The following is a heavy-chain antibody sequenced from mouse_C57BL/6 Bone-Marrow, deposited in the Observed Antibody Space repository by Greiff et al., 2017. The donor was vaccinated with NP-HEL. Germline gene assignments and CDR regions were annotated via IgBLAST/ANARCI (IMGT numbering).Heavy chain of an antibody. V-gene: IGHV5-16*01. CDR3: ARDDGYLFAY. Sequence: EVQLQESEGGLVQPGSSMKLSCTASGFTFSDYYMAWVRQVPEKGLEWVANINYDGSSTYYLDSLKSRFIISRDNAKNILYLQMSSLKSEDTATYYCARDDGYLFAYWGQGTLVTVSA. J-gene: IGHJ3*01. D-gene: IGHD2-3*01. CDR2: INYDGSST. CDR1: GFTFSDYY.